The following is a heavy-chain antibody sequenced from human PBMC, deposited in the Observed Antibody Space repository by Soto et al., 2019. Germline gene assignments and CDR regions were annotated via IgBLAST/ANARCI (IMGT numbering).Heavy chain of an antibody. CDR2: IYYSGST. Sequence: SETLSLTCAVSGGSISYSYWSWIRQPPGKGLEWIGSIYYSGSTSYIPSLKSRVTISVDTSKNQFSLKLSSVTAADTAVYYCARPPFLRYVAAAPYGMDVWGQGTTVTVS. CDR3: ARPPFLRYVAAAPYGMDV. CDR1: GGSISYSY. V-gene: IGHV4-59*12. D-gene: IGHD6-13*01. J-gene: IGHJ6*02.